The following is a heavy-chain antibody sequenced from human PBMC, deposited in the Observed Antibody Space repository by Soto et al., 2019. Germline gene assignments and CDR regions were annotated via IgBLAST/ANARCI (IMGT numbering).Heavy chain of an antibody. J-gene: IGHJ4*02. V-gene: IGHV1-8*01. Sequence: ASVKVSCKASGYTFTSYDINWLRQATGQGLEWMGWMNPNSGNTGYAQKFQGRVTMTRNTSISTAYMELSSLRSEDTAVYYCARGPRDYGDQTYYFDYWGQGTLVTVSS. CDR3: ARGPRDYGDQTYYFDY. CDR1: GYTFTSYD. D-gene: IGHD4-17*01. CDR2: MNPNSGNT.